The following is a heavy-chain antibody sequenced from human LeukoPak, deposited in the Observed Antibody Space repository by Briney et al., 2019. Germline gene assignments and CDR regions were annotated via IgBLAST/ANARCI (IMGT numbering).Heavy chain of an antibody. Sequence: APVNVSCKASGYTFTGYFMHWLRQAPGQGLEWMGWIDPNSGGTNYAQNFRGRVTMTRDTSISTAYMELSRLTSDDTAVYYCARVRVTGSFGLDLGHWGQGTLVTVSS. V-gene: IGHV1-2*02. CDR3: ARVRVTGSFGLDLGH. J-gene: IGHJ4*02. CDR1: GYTFTGYF. D-gene: IGHD1-26*01. CDR2: IDPNSGGT.